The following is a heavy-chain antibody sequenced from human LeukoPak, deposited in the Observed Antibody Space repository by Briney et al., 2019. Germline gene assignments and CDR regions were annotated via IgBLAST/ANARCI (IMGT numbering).Heavy chain of an antibody. Sequence: SETLSLTCAVYGGSLSGYYWNWIRQPPGKGLEWIGEINHSGGTNYNPSLKSRVTISVDTSKNQFSLKLSSVTAADTAVYYCARRAPAVGGAFDIWGQGTMVTVSS. J-gene: IGHJ3*02. V-gene: IGHV4-34*01. CDR3: ARRAPAVGGAFDI. CDR1: GGSLSGYY. D-gene: IGHD2-2*01. CDR2: INHSGGT.